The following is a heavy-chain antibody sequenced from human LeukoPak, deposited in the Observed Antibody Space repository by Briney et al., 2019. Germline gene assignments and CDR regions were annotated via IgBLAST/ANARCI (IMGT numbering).Heavy chain of an antibody. Sequence: PGGSLRLSCATSGFTFSSYAMSWVRQAPGKGLEWVSVIYSGGSTYYADSVKGRFTISRDNSKNTLYLQMNSLRAEDTAVYYCVRDVWGDRDSYFDYWGQGTLVTVSS. J-gene: IGHJ4*02. CDR2: IYSGGST. V-gene: IGHV3-66*01. CDR1: GFTFSSYA. D-gene: IGHD2-21*01. CDR3: VRDVWGDRDSYFDY.